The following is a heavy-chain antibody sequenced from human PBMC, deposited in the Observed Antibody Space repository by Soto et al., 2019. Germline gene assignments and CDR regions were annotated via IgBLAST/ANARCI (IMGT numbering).Heavy chain of an antibody. D-gene: IGHD1-26*01. Sequence: ESGGGLGQPGGSVRLSCAASGFSFSGYSMAWVRLAPGKGLEWVSYISSSGTTIYYADSVKGRFTISRDNVKNSLDLQLNSLRDEDTAVYYCARVSRSGGTYCFDCWGQGALVTVSS. CDR2: ISSSGTTI. J-gene: IGHJ4*02. CDR3: ARVSRSGGTYCFDC. V-gene: IGHV3-48*02. CDR1: GFSFSGYS.